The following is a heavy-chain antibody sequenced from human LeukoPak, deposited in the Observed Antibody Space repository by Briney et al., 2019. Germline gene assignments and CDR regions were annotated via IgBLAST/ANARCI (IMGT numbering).Heavy chain of an antibody. D-gene: IGHD3-3*01. V-gene: IGHV1-69*05. CDR2: IIPIFGTA. CDR1: GGTFSSYA. J-gene: IGHJ4*02. Sequence: SVKVSCKASGGTFSSYAISWVRQAPGQGLEWMGGIIPIFGTANYAQKFQGRVTITTDESTSTAYMELSSLRSEDTAVYYCARAHQIGKYYDFWSSLDYWGQGTLVTVSS. CDR3: ARAHQIGKYYDFWSSLDY.